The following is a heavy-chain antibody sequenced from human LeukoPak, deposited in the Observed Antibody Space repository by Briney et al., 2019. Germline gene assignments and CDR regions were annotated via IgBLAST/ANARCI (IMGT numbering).Heavy chain of an antibody. CDR1: GFTFSSYW. Sequence: AGGSLRLSCAASGFTFSSYWMCWVRQDPGKGLAWVSCIKTDGSITAYAGSVKGRFTISRDNAKNTLYLQMNSLRADDTAVYYCARDGDAPMTDFDYWGQGTPVTVSS. V-gene: IGHV3-74*01. J-gene: IGHJ4*02. D-gene: IGHD2-21*02. CDR3: ARDGDAPMTDFDY. CDR2: IKTDGSIT.